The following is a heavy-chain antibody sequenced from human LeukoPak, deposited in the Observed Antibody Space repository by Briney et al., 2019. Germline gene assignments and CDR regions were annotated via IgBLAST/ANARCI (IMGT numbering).Heavy chain of an antibody. CDR1: GFTFSSYW. Sequence: GGSLRLSCAASGFTFSSYWMSWVRQAPGKGLEWVANIKQDGSEKYYVDSVKGRFTISRDNAKNSMYLQMNSLRAEDTAVYYCARKDYYGSGSPVDIWGQGTLVTVSS. CDR2: IKQDGSEK. V-gene: IGHV3-7*03. D-gene: IGHD3-10*01. CDR3: ARKDYYGSGSPVDI. J-gene: IGHJ4*02.